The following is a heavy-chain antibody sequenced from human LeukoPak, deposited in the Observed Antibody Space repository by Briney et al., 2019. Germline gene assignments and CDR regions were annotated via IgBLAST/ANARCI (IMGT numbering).Heavy chain of an antibody. D-gene: IGHD4-23*01. CDR2: ISSVSNAI. J-gene: IGHJ4*02. Sequence: GGTLRLSCAASGFTFGSYSMNWVRQAPGKGLEWLSYISSVSNAIYYADSVKGRFTISRDNGKNSLYLQLNSLRAEDTAVYYCAKWVGTLGSLDFWGQGTLVTVSS. CDR1: GFTFGSYS. CDR3: AKWVGTLGSLDF. V-gene: IGHV3-48*04.